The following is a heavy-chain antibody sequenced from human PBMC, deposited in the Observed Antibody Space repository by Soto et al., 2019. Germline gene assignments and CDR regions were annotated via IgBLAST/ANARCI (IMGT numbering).Heavy chain of an antibody. D-gene: IGHD3-10*01. CDR3: ARDREYGSGSYYNLNYFDY. CDR2: INPNSGGT. V-gene: IGHV1-2*04. Sequence: ASVKVSCKASGYTFTGYYMHWVRQAPGQGLEWMGWINPNSGGTNYAQKFQGWVTMTWDTSISTAYMELSRLRSDDTAVYYCARDREYGSGSYYNLNYFDYWGQGTLVTVSS. J-gene: IGHJ4*02. CDR1: GYTFTGYY.